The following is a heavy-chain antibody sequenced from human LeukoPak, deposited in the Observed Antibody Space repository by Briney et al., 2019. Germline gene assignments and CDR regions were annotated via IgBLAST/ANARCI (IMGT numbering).Heavy chain of an antibody. CDR1: GYTFTGYY. CDR2: INPNSGGT. V-gene: IGHV1-2*02. J-gene: IGHJ4*02. Sequence: ASVKVSCKASGYTFTGYYMHWGRQAPGQGLEWMGWINPNSGGTNYAQKFQGRVTMTRDTSTSTAYMEMSRLRSDDTAVYYCAREGGGYSYGPFDYWGQGTLVTVSS. CDR3: AREGGGYSYGPFDY. D-gene: IGHD5-18*01.